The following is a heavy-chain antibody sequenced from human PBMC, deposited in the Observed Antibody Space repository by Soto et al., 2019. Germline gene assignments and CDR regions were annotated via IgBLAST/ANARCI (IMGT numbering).Heavy chain of an antibody. Sequence: GGSLRLSCAASGFTFSSYALKWVRQAPGKGLEWVSLIGESGTPTYYADSVKGRFTISRDNSGNTLFLEMYSLRAEDTAVYYCARYIPGVRYYGMDVWGQGTTVTVSS. CDR2: IGESGTPT. V-gene: IGHV3-23*01. CDR1: GFTFSSYA. J-gene: IGHJ6*02. D-gene: IGHD2-2*01. CDR3: ARYIPGVRYYGMDV.